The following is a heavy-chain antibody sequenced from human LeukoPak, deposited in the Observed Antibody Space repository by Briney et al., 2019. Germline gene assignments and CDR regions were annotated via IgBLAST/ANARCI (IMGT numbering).Heavy chain of an antibody. J-gene: IGHJ4*02. D-gene: IGHD6-13*01. CDR2: ISYDGSNK. V-gene: IGHV3-30-3*01. Sequence: GRSLRLSCAASGFTFSSYAMHWVRQAPGKGLEWVAVISYDGSNKYYADSVKGRFTISRDNSKNTPYLQMNSLRAEDTAVYYCARDLKQQLVPDYWGQGTLVTVSS. CDR3: ARDLKQQLVPDY. CDR1: GFTFSSYA.